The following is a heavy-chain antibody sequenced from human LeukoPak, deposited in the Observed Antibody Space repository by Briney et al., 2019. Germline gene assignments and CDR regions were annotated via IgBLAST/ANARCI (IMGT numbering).Heavy chain of an antibody. V-gene: IGHV3-43*01. CDR2: ISWDGGST. CDR1: GFTFDDYT. Sequence: GGSLRLSCAASGFTFDDYTMHWVRQAPGKGLEWVSLISWDGGSTYYAGSVKGRFTISRDNSKNSLYLQMNSLRTEDTALYYCAKDIATVTTPDYWGQGTLVTVSS. J-gene: IGHJ4*02. CDR3: AKDIATVTTPDY. D-gene: IGHD4-17*01.